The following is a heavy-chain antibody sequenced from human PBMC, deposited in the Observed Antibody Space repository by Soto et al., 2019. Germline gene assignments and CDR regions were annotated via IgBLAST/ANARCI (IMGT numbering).Heavy chain of an antibody. D-gene: IGHD2-2*01. CDR2: INPNSGGT. V-gene: IGHV1-2*04. CDR1: GYTFTGYY. CDR3: ARDSYCSSTSCYGYYYYGMDV. Sequence: QVQLVQSGAEVKKPGASVKVSCKASGYTFTGYYMHWVRQAPGQGLEWMGWINPNSGGTNYAQKFQGWVTMTRDTSISTAYMELSRLRSDDTAVYYCARDSYCSSTSCYGYYYYGMDVWGQGTTVTVSS. J-gene: IGHJ6*02.